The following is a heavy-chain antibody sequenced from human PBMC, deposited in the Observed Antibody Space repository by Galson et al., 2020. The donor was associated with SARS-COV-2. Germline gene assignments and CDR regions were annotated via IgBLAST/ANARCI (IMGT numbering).Heavy chain of an antibody. Sequence: SATLSLTCSVSGDSLTSDHYCWRWVRQPAGKGLEWIGRIYTGGRTNYSPSLQNRVTISVDTSKNQFYLKLSSVTAADTAVYYCAREDRYYHGSGTCYSFFDVWGQGTMVTVSS. CDR3: AREDRYYHGSGTCYSFFDV. D-gene: IGHD3-10*01. V-gene: IGHV4-61*02. CDR2: IYTGGRT. CDR1: GDSLTSDHYC. J-gene: IGHJ4*02.